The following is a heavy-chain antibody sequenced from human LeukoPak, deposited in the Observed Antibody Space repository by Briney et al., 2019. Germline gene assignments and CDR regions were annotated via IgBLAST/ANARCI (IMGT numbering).Heavy chain of an antibody. CDR3: VRGSGSYYPENFDY. D-gene: IGHD3-10*01. CDR1: GFTFSSYA. J-gene: IGHJ4*02. Sequence: SGGSLRLSCAASGFTFSSYAMSWVRQAPGKGLEWVSAISGSGGSTYYADSVKGRFTISRDNSKNTLYLQMNSLRAEDTAVYYCVRGSGSYYPENFDYWGQGTLVTVSS. CDR2: ISGSGGST. V-gene: IGHV3-23*01.